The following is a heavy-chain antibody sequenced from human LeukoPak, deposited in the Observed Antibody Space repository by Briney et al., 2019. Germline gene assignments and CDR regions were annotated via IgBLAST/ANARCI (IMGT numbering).Heavy chain of an antibody. CDR1: GGSFSGYY. CDR2: INHSGST. Sequence: PSETLSLTCAVYGGSFSGYYWSWIRQPPGKGLEWIGEINHSGSTNYNPSLKSRVTISVDTSKNQFSLKLSSVTAADTAVYYCARSAYSSGWYARDYWGQGTLVTVSS. V-gene: IGHV4-34*01. J-gene: IGHJ4*02. D-gene: IGHD6-19*01. CDR3: ARSAYSSGWYARDY.